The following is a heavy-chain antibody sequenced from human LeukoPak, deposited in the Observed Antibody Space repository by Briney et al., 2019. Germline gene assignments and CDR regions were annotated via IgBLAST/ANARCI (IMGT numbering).Heavy chain of an antibody. CDR2: ISYDGSNK. Sequence: PGGSLRLSCAASGFTFSSYGMHWVRQAPGKGLEWVAVISYDGSNKYYADSVKGRFTISRDNSKNTLYLQMNSLRAEDTAVYYCAKEQLTYYYGSGRYWGQGTLVTVSS. V-gene: IGHV3-30*18. CDR1: GFTFSSYG. D-gene: IGHD3-10*01. CDR3: AKEQLTYYYGSGRY. J-gene: IGHJ4*02.